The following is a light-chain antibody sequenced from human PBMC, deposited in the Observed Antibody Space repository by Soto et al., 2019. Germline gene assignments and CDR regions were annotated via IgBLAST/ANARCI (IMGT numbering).Light chain of an antibody. Sequence: QSVLTQPASVSGSPGQSITISCTGASGDVGAYNYVSWYQQHPGKAPKLMIYDVSDRPSGVSNRFSGSKSGNTASLTISGLQSEDEADYYCSSYTSSRTVIFGGGTKLTVL. CDR1: SGDVGAYNY. CDR3: SSYTSSRTVI. CDR2: DVS. V-gene: IGLV2-14*01. J-gene: IGLJ2*01.